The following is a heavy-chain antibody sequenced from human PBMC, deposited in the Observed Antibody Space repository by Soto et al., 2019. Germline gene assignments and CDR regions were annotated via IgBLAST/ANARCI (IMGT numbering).Heavy chain of an antibody. CDR3: ARRGNGDALDI. CDR1: GYSFSSWW. D-gene: IGHD1-1*01. J-gene: IGHJ3*02. CDR2: IYPGDSDT. V-gene: IGHV5-51*01. Sequence: GESLKISCKGSGYSFSSWWIAWVRQIPGKGLEWMGIIYPGDSDTTYSPSFQGQATISADKSISTAFLQWSSLKASDTAMYYCARRGNGDALDIWGQGTMVTVSS.